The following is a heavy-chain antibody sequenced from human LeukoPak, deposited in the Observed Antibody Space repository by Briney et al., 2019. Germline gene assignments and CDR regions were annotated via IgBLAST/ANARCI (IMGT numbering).Heavy chain of an antibody. CDR3: ARGTREYYDFWSGYYTLRY. D-gene: IGHD3-3*01. J-gene: IGHJ4*02. V-gene: IGHV4-59*01. CDR2: IYYRGST. Sequence: SETLSLTCTVSGGSISSYYWSWIRQPPGKGLEWIGYIYYRGSTNYNPSLKSRVTISVDTSKNQFSLKLSSVTAADTAVYYCARGTREYYDFWSGYYTLRYWGQGTLVTVS. CDR1: GGSISSYY.